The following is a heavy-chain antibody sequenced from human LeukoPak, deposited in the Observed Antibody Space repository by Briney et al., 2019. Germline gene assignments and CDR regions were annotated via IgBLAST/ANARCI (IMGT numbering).Heavy chain of an antibody. CDR3: ARPLEGYCSSTSCYGPNWFDP. V-gene: IGHV1-18*01. CDR1: GYTFTSYG. J-gene: IGHJ5*02. Sequence: ASVKVSCKASGYTFTSYGISWVRQAPGQGLEWMGWISAYNGNTNYAQKLQGRVTMTTDTSTSTAYMELRSPRSDDTAVYYCARPLEGYCSSTSCYGPNWFDPWGQGTLVTVSS. D-gene: IGHD2-2*01. CDR2: ISAYNGNT.